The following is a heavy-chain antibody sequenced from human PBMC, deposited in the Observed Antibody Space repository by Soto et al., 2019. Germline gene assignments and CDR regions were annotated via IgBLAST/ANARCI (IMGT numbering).Heavy chain of an antibody. D-gene: IGHD2-2*01. V-gene: IGHV1-69*02. J-gene: IGHJ5*02. CDR2: IIPILGIA. Sequence: SVKVSCKASGGTFSSYTISWVRQAPGQGLEWMGRIIPILGIANYAQKFQGRVTITADKSTSTAYMELSSLRSEDTAVYYCATEPLGYCTTTCCYVDDNWFDPWGQGTLVTVAS. CDR3: ATEPLGYCTTTCCYVDDNWFDP. CDR1: GGTFSSYT.